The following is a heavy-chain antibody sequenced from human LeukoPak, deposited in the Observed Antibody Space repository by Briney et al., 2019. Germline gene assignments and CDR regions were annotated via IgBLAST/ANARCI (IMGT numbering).Heavy chain of an antibody. CDR1: GSTFSSYG. CDR2: IRYDGSNK. D-gene: IGHD6-13*01. Sequence: GGSLRLSCAASGSTFSSYGMHWVRQAPGKGLEWVAFIRYDGSNKYYADSVKGRFTISRDNSKNTLYLQMNSLRAEDTAVYYCAKERAPFDIAAAGLDYWGQGTLVTVSS. J-gene: IGHJ4*02. V-gene: IGHV3-30*02. CDR3: AKERAPFDIAAAGLDY.